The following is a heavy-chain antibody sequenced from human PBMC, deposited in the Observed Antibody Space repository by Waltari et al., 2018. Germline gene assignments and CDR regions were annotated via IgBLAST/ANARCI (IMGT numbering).Heavy chain of an antibody. D-gene: IGHD1-1*01. Sequence: PPPGKGLEWIGSIYYSGSTYYNPTLKSRVTIYVDTSKNQFSLKLSSVTAADTAVYYCARRGDWNDDSIDYWGQGTLVPVSS. J-gene: IGHJ4*02. CDR3: ARRGDWNDDSIDY. V-gene: IGHV4-39*01. CDR2: IYYSGST.